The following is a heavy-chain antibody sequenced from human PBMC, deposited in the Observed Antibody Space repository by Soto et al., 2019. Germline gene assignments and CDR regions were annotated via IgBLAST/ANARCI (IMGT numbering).Heavy chain of an antibody. CDR3: ASNGYSRGWFGAFDAFDI. CDR1: GYTFTSYA. Sequence: ASVKVSCKASGYTFTSYAMHWVRQAPGQRLEWMGWINAGNGNTKYSQKFQGRVTITRDTSASTAYMELSSLRSEDTAVYYCASNGYSRGWFGAFDAFDIWGQGTMVTVSS. D-gene: IGHD6-19*01. J-gene: IGHJ3*02. V-gene: IGHV1-3*01. CDR2: INAGNGNT.